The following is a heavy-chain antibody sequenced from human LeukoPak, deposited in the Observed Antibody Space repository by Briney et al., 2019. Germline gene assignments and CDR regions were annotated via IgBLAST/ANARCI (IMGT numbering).Heavy chain of an antibody. Sequence: GGSLRLSCAASGFTFSSYWMSWVRQAPGKGLEWVANIKQDGSEKHYVDSVKGRFTISRDNAKNSLYLQMNSLRAEDTAVYYCARRGGWSGPMYYFDYWGQGTLVTVSS. D-gene: IGHD3-3*01. CDR2: IKQDGSEK. CDR1: GFTFSSYW. J-gene: IGHJ4*02. V-gene: IGHV3-7*01. CDR3: ARRGGWSGPMYYFDY.